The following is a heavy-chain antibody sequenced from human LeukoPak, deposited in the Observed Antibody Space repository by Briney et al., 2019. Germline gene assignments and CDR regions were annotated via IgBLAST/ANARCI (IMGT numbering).Heavy chain of an antibody. CDR2: ISYDGSNK. Sequence: PGRSLRLSCAASGFTFSSYAMHWVRQAPGKGLEWVAVISYDGSNKYYADSVKGRFTISRDNSKNTLYLQMNSLRAEDTAVYYCARDLHGYYYDSSGYQADYWGQGTLVTVSS. CDR1: GFTFSSYA. J-gene: IGHJ4*02. V-gene: IGHV3-30-3*01. D-gene: IGHD3-22*01. CDR3: ARDLHGYYYDSSGYQADY.